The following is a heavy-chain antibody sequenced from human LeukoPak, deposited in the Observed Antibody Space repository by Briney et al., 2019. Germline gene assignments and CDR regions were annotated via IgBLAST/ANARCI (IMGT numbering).Heavy chain of an antibody. CDR1: GGSISRYY. CDR2: IYYSGST. CDR3: AWGMARGYVNYEVQAFDI. D-gene: IGHD4-11*01. Sequence: SETLSLTCTVSGGSISRYYWLWMQQPPGKGLEGIGYIYYSGSTNYNPSLKSRVTISVDTSKNQFSLKLSSVTAADTGASYCAWGMARGYVNYEVQAFDIWGQGTMVTVSS. V-gene: IGHV4-59*01. J-gene: IGHJ3*02.